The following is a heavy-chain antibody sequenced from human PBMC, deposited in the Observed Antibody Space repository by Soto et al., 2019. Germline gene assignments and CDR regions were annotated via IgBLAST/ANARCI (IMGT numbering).Heavy chain of an antibody. CDR3: CKTHSFSFDNGALLCS. CDR2: VSGDGKST. Sequence: PGGSLRLSCAASGFNFSKFAMTWVRRAPGKGLEWLAAVSGDGKSTYYADSANGRFPISRDNSRNTVSLLLTSLRVDDTALYYCCKTHSFSFDNGALLCSWGHGTLVTVSS. J-gene: IGHJ5*01. V-gene: IGHV3-23*01. CDR1: GFNFSKFA. D-gene: IGHD2-8*01.